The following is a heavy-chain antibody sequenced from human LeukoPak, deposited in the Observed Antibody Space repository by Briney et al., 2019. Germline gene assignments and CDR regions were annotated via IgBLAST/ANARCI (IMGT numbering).Heavy chain of an antibody. CDR3: AQKAPFSPGYSQD. J-gene: IGHJ1*01. CDR1: GGSITSYF. CDR2: IYHSGTT. D-gene: IGHD2/OR15-2a*01. Sequence: SETLSLTCTVSGGSITSYFWTWIGQPPGKGLEWIGYIYHSGTTNYNPSLKSRVTISADTSKNQFSLKLSSVTAADTAVYYCAQKAPFSPGYSQDWGQGTLVTVSS. V-gene: IGHV4-59*01.